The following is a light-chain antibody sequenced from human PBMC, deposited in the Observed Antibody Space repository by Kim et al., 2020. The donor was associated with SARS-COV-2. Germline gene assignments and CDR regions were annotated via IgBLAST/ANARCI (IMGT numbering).Light chain of an antibody. CDR1: HSGTSNS. CDR3: QQYGSSPR. V-gene: IGKV3-20*01. CDR2: GPS. Sequence: LSPGERATLSCRARHSGTSNSLAWYKQKPGPTPRLLIYGPSSRAPGIPDRFSGSGSGTDFSLTISRLEPEDFAVYYCQQYGSSPRFGGGTKVDIK. J-gene: IGKJ4*01.